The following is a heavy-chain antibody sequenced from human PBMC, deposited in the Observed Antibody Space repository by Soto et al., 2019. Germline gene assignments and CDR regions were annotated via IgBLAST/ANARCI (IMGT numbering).Heavy chain of an antibody. J-gene: IGHJ5*02. CDR3: ARGKYYYDSSGPNAFDP. Sequence: VKVSCKASGYTVTGYYLHWVRQAPGQGLEWMGWINPNSGGTNYAQKFQGRVTITRDTSASTAYMELSSLRSEDTAVYYCARGKYYYDSSGPNAFDPWGQGTLVTV. CDR1: GYTVTGYY. CDR2: INPNSGGT. V-gene: IGHV1-2*02. D-gene: IGHD3-22*01.